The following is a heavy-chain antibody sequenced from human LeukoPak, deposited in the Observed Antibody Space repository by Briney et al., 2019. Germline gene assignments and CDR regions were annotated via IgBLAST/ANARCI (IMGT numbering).Heavy chain of an antibody. V-gene: IGHV1-18*01. CDR3: ARDQVAHIMPLYMDV. D-gene: IGHD5-12*01. CDR2: ISPYNGKA. J-gene: IGHJ6*03. CDR1: GYSFTTYG. Sequence: ASVKVCCKASGYSFTTYGISWVRQAPGQGLEWMGWISPYNGKAEYAQKFQGRVTMTTDTITSTVNMDLRSLSSDDTAVYYCARDQVAHIMPLYMDVWGEGTTVTVSS.